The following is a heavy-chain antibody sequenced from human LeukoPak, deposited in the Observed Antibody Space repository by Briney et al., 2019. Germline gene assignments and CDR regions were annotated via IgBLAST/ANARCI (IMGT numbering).Heavy chain of an antibody. CDR3: ARERFDFWSGKPLGGLYDY. Sequence: SQTLSLTCTVSGGSISSGGYYWSWIRQPPGKGLEWIGYIYHSGSTYYNPSLKSRVTISVDRSKNQFSLKLSSVTAADTAVYYCARERFDFWSGKPLGGLYDYWGQGTLVTVSS. J-gene: IGHJ4*02. CDR2: IYHSGST. V-gene: IGHV4-30-2*01. CDR1: GGSISSGGYY. D-gene: IGHD3-3*01.